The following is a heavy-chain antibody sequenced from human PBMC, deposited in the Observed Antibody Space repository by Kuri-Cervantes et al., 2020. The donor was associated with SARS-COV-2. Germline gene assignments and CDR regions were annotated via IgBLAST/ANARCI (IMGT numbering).Heavy chain of an antibody. CDR1: GGSFSGYY. V-gene: IGHV4-34*01. CDR3: ARENYDILTGYQVVDY. Sequence: SETLSLTCAVYGGSFSGYYWSWIRQPPGKGLEWIGEINHSGSTNYNPSLKSRFTISVDTSKNQFSLKLISVTAADTAVYYCARENYDILTGYQVVDYWGQGTLVTVSS. CDR2: INHSGST. D-gene: IGHD3-9*01. J-gene: IGHJ4*02.